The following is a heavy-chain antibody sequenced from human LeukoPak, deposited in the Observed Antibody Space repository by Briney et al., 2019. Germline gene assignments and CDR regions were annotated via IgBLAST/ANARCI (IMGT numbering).Heavy chain of an antibody. D-gene: IGHD2-2*01. Sequence: SETLSLTCAVYGGSFSGYYWSWIRQPPGKGLEWIGEINHSGSTNYNPSLKSRVTISVDTSKNQFSLKLSSVTAADTAVYYCARGRRIVVVPAANRLFDYWGQGTPVTVSS. CDR1: GGSFSGYY. CDR2: INHSGST. CDR3: ARGRRIVVVPAANRLFDY. J-gene: IGHJ4*02. V-gene: IGHV4-34*01.